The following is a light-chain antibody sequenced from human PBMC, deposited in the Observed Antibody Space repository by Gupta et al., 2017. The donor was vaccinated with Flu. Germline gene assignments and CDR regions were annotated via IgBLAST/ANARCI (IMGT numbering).Light chain of an antibody. CDR3: QQDGSSPLT. Sequence: GTLSLSPGERATLSCRASQSVRSSYLAWYQQKPGQAPRLLIYGASSTATGIPDRFSGSGSGTDFTLTISRLEPEDFAVYYCQQDGSSPLTFGQGTKVEAK. CDR2: GAS. J-gene: IGKJ1*01. CDR1: QSVRSSY. V-gene: IGKV3-20*01.